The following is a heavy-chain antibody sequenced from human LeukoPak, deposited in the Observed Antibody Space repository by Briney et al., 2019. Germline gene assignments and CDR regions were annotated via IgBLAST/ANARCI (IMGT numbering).Heavy chain of an antibody. CDR3: ARAWLRLNPYFDY. CDR1: GYTFTSYY. CDR2: INPSGGGT. Sequence: ASVKVSCKASGYTFTSYYMHWVRQAPGQGLEWMGIINPSGGGTNYAQKFQGRVTMTRDTSISTSYMELSRLRSDDTAVYYCARAWLRLNPYFDYWGQGTLVTVSS. J-gene: IGHJ4*02. D-gene: IGHD5-12*01. V-gene: IGHV1-2*02.